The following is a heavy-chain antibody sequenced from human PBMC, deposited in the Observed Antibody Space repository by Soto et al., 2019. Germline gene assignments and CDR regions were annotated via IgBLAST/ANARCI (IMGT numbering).Heavy chain of an antibody. J-gene: IGHJ4*02. CDR1: GATFSSYA. Sequence: QVQLVQSGAEVRQPASSVKVSCKTSGATFSSYAITWVRQAPGQGLEWMGGIVPTVEKSTYAQKFQGRVTITADKFTNTVYMELSSLRSDDTAVYYCVRVVAIPGYPDNWGQGTLVTVSS. V-gene: IGHV1-69*14. D-gene: IGHD5-12*01. CDR3: VRVVAIPGYPDN. CDR2: IVPTVEKS.